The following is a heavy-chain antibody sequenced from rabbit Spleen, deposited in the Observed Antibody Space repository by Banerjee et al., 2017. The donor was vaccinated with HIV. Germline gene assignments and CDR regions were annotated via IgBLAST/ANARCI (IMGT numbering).Heavy chain of an antibody. V-gene: IGHV1S40*01. Sequence: QSLEESGGGLVQPEGSLALTCKASGFSFSSSDYICWVRQAPGKGLEWISCIAGSSSGFTYSATWAKGRFTISKTSSTTVTLQMTSLTAADTAPYFCARDTGSSFSSYGMDLWGQGTLVTVS. CDR1: GFSFSSSDY. D-gene: IGHD8-1*01. CDR3: ARDTGSSFSSYGMDL. CDR2: IAGSSSGFT. J-gene: IGHJ6*01.